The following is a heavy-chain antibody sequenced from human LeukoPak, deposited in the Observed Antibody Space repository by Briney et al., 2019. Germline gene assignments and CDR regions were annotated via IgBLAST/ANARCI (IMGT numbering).Heavy chain of an antibody. J-gene: IGHJ5*02. CDR1: GGSISSGGYS. Sequence: PSETLSLTCAVSGGSISSGGYSWRWIRQPPGKGLEWIGYIYHSGSTYYNPSLTGRFTLSVDTSTTPFSLKLSSVTAADTAVYYCARHWRCSSTSCYAYYNWFDPWGQGTLVTVSS. CDR2: IYHSGST. D-gene: IGHD2-2*01. V-gene: IGHV4-30-2*03. CDR3: ARHWRCSSTSCYAYYNWFDP.